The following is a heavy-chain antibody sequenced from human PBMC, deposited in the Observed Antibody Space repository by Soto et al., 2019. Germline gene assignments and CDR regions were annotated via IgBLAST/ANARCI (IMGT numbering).Heavy chain of an antibody. D-gene: IGHD3-10*01. V-gene: IGHV3-9*01. Sequence: PGGSLRLSCAASVFRFEDYAMNLVRQPPGKGLEWVSGIGWNSGTIGYAGSVRGRFTISRDNAKSSLFLQMNSLRPEDTALYYCTKASRGASSSYNFGMEVWGPGATVTVSS. J-gene: IGHJ6*02. CDR2: IGWNSGTI. CDR3: TKASRGASSSYNFGMEV. CDR1: VFRFEDYA.